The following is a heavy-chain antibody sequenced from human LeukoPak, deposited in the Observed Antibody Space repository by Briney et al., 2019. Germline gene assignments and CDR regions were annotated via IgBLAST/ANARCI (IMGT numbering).Heavy chain of an antibody. J-gene: IGHJ5*01. CDR1: RASIINYY. V-gene: IGHV4-4*07. Sequence: SETLSLTCTFSRASIINYYWNWIRQPAGKGLEGMGLIYNSGMTKYNLPLVSRVTMSLDTSKNQLSLELTSLIAADTAVYYCARDFGGGVVDSWGHGVLVTVSS. CDR3: ARDFGGGVVDS. CDR2: IYNSGMT. D-gene: IGHD2-8*01.